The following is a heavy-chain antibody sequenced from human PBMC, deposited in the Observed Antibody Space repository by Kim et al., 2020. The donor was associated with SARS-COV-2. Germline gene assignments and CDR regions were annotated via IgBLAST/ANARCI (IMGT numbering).Heavy chain of an antibody. CDR2: ISFDGRKT. V-gene: IGHV3-33*05. CDR3: ARDWGRDIGTNNFFDP. Sequence: GGSLRLSCEASGFTFNRYGFHWVRQAPGRGLEWVAFISFDGRKTHYADSAEGRFTISREYSRNLVYLQMSSLRAEDTGLYYCARDWGRDIGTNNFFDPW. D-gene: IGHD3-16*01. J-gene: IGHJ5*02. CDR1: GFTFNRYG.